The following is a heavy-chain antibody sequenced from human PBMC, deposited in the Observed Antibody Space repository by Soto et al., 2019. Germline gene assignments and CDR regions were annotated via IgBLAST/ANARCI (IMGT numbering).Heavy chain of an antibody. CDR2: IYHSGST. CDR1: GGSISSGGYS. V-gene: IGHV4-30-2*01. Sequence: SETLSLTCAVSGGSISSGGYSWSWIRQPPGKGLEWIGYIYHSGSTYYNPSLKSRVTISVDRSKNQFSLKLSSVTAADTAVYYCDIASGIAVAGLKYWGKGTLVTV. D-gene: IGHD6-19*01. J-gene: IGHJ4*02. CDR3: DIASGIAVAGLKY.